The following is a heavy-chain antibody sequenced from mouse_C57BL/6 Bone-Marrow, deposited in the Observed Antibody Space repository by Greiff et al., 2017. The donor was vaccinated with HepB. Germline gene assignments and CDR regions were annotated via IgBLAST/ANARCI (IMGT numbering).Heavy chain of an antibody. CDR2: IFPGSGST. V-gene: IGHV1-75*01. J-gene: IGHJ2*01. CDR1: GYTFTDYY. CDR3: ASPAYYSNYAFDY. Sequence: VQLQQSGPELVKPGASVKISCKASGYTFTDYYINWVKQRPGQGLEWIGWIFPGSGSTYYNEKFKGKATLTVDKSSSTAYMLLSSLTSEDSAVYFCASPAYYSNYAFDYWGQGTTLTVSS. D-gene: IGHD2-5*01.